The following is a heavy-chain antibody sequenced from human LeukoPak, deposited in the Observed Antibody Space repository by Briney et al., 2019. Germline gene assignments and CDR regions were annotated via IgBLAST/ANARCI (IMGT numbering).Heavy chain of an antibody. CDR1: GFTFSGHS. J-gene: IGHJ4*02. D-gene: IGHD4-17*01. Sequence: GESLRLSCEASGFTFSGHSMSWVRQAPGKGLEWVASITSTGSHLYYASSLRGRFTISRDNAKNFLILQADSLRPEDTAVYYCARDGSPNYGYYAFFGNWGRGTLVTVSS. CDR2: ITSTGSHL. V-gene: IGHV3-21*06. CDR3: ARDGSPNYGYYAFFGN.